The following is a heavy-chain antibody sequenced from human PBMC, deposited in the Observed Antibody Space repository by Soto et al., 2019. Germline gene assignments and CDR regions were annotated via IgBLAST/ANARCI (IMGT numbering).Heavy chain of an antibody. V-gene: IGHV1-69*13. CDR3: ARDRLNDFWSGYPFDY. CDR1: GGTFSSYS. CDR2: IIPIFGTA. J-gene: IGHJ4*02. Sequence: GASVKVSCKASGGTFSSYSISWVRQAPGQGLEWMGGIIPIFGTANYAQKFQGRVTITADESTSTAYMELSSLRSEDTAVYYCARDRLNDFWSGYPFDYWGQGTLGTVSS. D-gene: IGHD3-3*01.